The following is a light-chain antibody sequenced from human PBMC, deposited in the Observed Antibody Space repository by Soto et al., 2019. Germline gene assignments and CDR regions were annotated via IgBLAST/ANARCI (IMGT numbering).Light chain of an antibody. V-gene: IGLV2-8*01. CDR2: EVS. J-gene: IGLJ2*01. Sequence: QSALTQPPSASGSPGQSVTISCTGTSSDVGGYNYVSWYQQHPGKAPKLMIYEVSKRPSGVPDRFSGSKSGNTASLTVSGLQAEDEADYYCSSYAGPHVVFGGGTKLTVL. CDR1: SSDVGGYNY. CDR3: SSYAGPHVV.